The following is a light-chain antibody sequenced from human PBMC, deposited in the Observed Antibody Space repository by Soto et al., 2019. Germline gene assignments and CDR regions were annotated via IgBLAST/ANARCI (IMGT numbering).Light chain of an antibody. CDR1: QSISSW. Sequence: DIQMTQSPSTLSASVGDRVTITCRASQSISSWLAWYQQKPGKAPKLLIYKASSLESGVPSRFSCSGSGTKFTLTISSPQPDDFATYYCQQYNSYPTFGQGTKVEIK. CDR2: KAS. CDR3: QQYNSYPT. J-gene: IGKJ1*01. V-gene: IGKV1-5*03.